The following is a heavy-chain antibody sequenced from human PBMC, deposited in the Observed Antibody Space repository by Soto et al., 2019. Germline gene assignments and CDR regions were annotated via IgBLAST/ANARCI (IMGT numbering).Heavy chain of an antibody. J-gene: IGHJ4*02. CDR2: ISSSSSTI. V-gene: IGHV3-48*02. D-gene: IGHD6-6*01. CDR3: ARDPGILEYSTEYYFDY. CDR1: GFTFSSYS. Sequence: GGSLRLSCVASGFTFSSYSMNWVRQAPGKGLEWVSYISSSSSTIYYADSVKGRFTISRDNAKNSLYLQMNSLRDEDTAVYYCARDPGILEYSTEYYFDYWGQGTLVTVSS.